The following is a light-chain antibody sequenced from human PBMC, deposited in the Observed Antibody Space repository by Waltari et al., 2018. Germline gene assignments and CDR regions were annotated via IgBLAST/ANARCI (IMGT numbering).Light chain of an antibody. CDR2: ATS. CDR1: QRVDSSY. Sequence: EIVLTQSPGTLSLSPGERATLSCRASQRVDSSYLAWYQQKPGQAPRLLLYATSRRATGIPDRFGGGGSGTDFILTISRLEPDDFAVYYCQHYGSSPRTFGQGTKVEIK. CDR3: QHYGSSPRT. V-gene: IGKV3-20*01. J-gene: IGKJ1*01.